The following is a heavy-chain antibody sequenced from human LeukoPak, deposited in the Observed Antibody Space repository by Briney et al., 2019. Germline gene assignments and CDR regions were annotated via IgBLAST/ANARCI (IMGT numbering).Heavy chain of an antibody. CDR3: ARSSYSSSSSV. J-gene: IGHJ3*01. CDR1: GFTFSGFW. CDR2: INSDGSEG. D-gene: IGHD6-6*01. V-gene: IGHV3-7*03. Sequence: GGSLRLSCAVSGFTFSGFWMSWSRQAPGKGLEWVASINSDGSEGNYADVVKGRFTISRDNAKNSLYLQINSLRAEDTAVYYCARSSYSSSSSVWGQGTMVTVSS.